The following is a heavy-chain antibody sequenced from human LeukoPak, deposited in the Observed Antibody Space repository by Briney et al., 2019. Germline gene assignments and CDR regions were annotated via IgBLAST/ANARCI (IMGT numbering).Heavy chain of an antibody. V-gene: IGHV3-30-3*01. Sequence: GGSLRLSCAASGFTFSSYAMHWVRQAPGMGLEWVAVISYGGSNKYYTDSVKGRFTISRDNSKNTLYLQMNSLRAEDTAMYYCARDREGWTDRGYFDLWGRGTVVTVAS. J-gene: IGHJ4*02. CDR3: ARDREGWTDRGYFDL. CDR1: GFTFSSYA. CDR2: ISYGGSNK. D-gene: IGHD3-9*01.